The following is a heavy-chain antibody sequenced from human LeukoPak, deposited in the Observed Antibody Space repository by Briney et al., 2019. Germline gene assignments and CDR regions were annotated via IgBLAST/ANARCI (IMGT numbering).Heavy chain of an antibody. CDR2: IYYSGST. D-gene: IGHD3-3*01. V-gene: IGHV4-61*08. CDR3: ARGVGPDYDSWSGFNWFDP. Sequence: SETLSLTCTVSGGSISSGDYYWSWIRQPPGKGLEWIGYIYYSGSTNYNPSLKSRVTISVDTSKNQFSLKLSSVTAADTAVYYCARGVGPDYDSWSGFNWFDPWGQGTLVTVSS. CDR1: GGSISSGDYY. J-gene: IGHJ5*02.